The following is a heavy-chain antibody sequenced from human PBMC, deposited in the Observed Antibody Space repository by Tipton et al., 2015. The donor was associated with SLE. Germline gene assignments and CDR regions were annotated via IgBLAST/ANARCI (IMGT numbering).Heavy chain of an antibody. V-gene: IGHV4-30-2*01. CDR3: ARGGVGGYDYFDY. CDR2: IYHSGRT. Sequence: TLSLTCAVSGFSISSGGYSWSWIRQPPGKGLEWIGYIYHSGRTYYNPSLESRVTMSVDKSMSQFSLKLSSVTAADTAVYYCARGGVGGYDYFDYWCRGTLVTVSS. D-gene: IGHD5-12*01. J-gene: IGHJ4*02. CDR1: GFSISSGGYS.